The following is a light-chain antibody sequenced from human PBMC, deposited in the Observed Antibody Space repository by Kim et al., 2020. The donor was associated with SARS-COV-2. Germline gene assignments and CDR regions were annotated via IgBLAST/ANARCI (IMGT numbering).Light chain of an antibody. CDR3: SSYTSSNTLV. V-gene: IGLV2-14*03. CDR2: DVS. Sequence: GHPVTISCTGTSSDVGGYNYVSWYQQHPGKAPKLMIYDVSNRPSGVSNRFSGSKSGNTASLTISGLQAEDEADYYCSSYTSSNTLVFGGGTQLTVL. J-gene: IGLJ3*02. CDR1: SSDVGGYNY.